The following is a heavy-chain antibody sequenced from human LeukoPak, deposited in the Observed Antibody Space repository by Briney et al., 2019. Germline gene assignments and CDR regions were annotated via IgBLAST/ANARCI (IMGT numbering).Heavy chain of an antibody. CDR3: TRAGYSFGHCDY. V-gene: IGHV4-34*01. CDR1: GGSFGDYY. Sequence: PSETLSLTCAVYGGSFGDYYWTWIRQTPGKGLEWIGEINHSGTSNSNPSLKSRVTISVDTSKNQFSLNLRSVTAADTAVYYCTRAGYSFGHCDYWGQGTLVTISS. J-gene: IGHJ4*02. D-gene: IGHD5-18*01. CDR2: INHSGTS.